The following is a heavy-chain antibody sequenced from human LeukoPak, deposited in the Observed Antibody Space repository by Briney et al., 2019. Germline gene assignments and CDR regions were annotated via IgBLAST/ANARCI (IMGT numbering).Heavy chain of an antibody. CDR2: IKSKTDGGTT. D-gene: IGHD4-11*01. CDR3: TTDYSNYEGYYYGMDV. Sequence: GGSLTLSCAASGFTFSNAWMSWVRQAPGKGLEWVGCIKSKTDGGTTDYAAPVKGRFTISRDDSKNTLYLQMNSLKTEDTAVYYCTTDYSNYEGYYYGMDVWGQGTTVTVSS. J-gene: IGHJ6*02. CDR1: GFTFSNAW. V-gene: IGHV3-15*01.